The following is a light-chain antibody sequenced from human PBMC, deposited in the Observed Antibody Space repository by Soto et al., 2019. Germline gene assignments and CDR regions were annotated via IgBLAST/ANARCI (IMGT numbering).Light chain of an antibody. J-gene: IGKJ1*01. V-gene: IGKV3-15*01. CDR2: GAS. CDR1: QSVNSN. CDR3: QQYSNWPRT. Sequence: EIVMTQSPATLSVSPGDRATLYCRASQSVNSNLAWYQQRPGQAPRLLIYGASTRATGIPATFSGSGSGTEFTLTISSLQSEDFAVYYCQQYSNWPRTFGEGTKVEF.